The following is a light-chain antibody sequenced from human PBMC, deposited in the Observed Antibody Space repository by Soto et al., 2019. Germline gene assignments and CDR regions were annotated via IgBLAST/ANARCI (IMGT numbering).Light chain of an antibody. CDR1: QTVISY. V-gene: IGKV1-39*01. CDR3: QQNYNTPPYT. CDR2: ATT. Sequence: DIQLTQSPSSLSSSVGDRVTITCRASQTVISYLNWYQQKPGQAPKLLIYATTHLQSGVPSRFSGSGSGTEFTLTISSRHPEDFATYFCQQNYNTPPYTFGQGTKLEIK. J-gene: IGKJ2*01.